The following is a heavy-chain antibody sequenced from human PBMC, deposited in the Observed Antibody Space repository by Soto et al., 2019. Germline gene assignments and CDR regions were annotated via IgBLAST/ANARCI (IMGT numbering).Heavy chain of an antibody. CDR2: INAGNGNT. V-gene: IGHV1-3*01. Sequence: QVQLVQSGAEVKKPGASVKVSCKASGYTFTSYAMHWVRQAPGQRLEWMGWINAGNGNTKYSQKFQGRVTITRDTSASTAYMELSSLRSEDTAVYYCARSQTTRYNWNDLLFDYWGQGTLVTVSS. CDR3: ARSQTTRYNWNDLLFDY. J-gene: IGHJ4*02. D-gene: IGHD1-1*01. CDR1: GYTFTSYA.